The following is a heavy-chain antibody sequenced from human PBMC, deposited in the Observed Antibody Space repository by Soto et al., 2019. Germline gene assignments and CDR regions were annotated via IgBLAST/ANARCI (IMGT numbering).Heavy chain of an antibody. D-gene: IGHD1-26*01. CDR1: GFTCSSYA. CDR3: ARDRGGSYYYYGMDV. Sequence: QVQLVESGGGVVQPGRSLRLSCAASGFTCSSYAMHLVRQAPGTGLARVAVISYDGSNKYYADSEKGRFTIPRDKSKNTLYLQMNSLRAEDTAVYYCARDRGGSYYYYGMDVWGQGTTVTVSS. V-gene: IGHV3-30-3*01. CDR2: ISYDGSNK. J-gene: IGHJ6*02.